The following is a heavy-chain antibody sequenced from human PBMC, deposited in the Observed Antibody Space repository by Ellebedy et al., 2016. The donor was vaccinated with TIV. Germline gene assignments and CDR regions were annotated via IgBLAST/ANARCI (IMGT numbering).Heavy chain of an antibody. CDR1: GCSISSGDSY. CDR2: MYYSGST. V-gene: IGHV4-30-4*01. Sequence: MPSETLSLTCTVSGCSISSGDSYWSWIRQPPGKGLEWIGDMYYSGSTYYNPSLKNRLTISVDTSKNQFSLKLSSVTDVDTAVYYCARDGPDYGDYDFDLWGRGTLVTVSS. D-gene: IGHD4-17*01. CDR3: ARDGPDYGDYDFDL. J-gene: IGHJ2*01.